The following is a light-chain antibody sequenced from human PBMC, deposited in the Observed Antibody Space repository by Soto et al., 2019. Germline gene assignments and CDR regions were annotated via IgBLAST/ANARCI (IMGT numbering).Light chain of an antibody. CDR1: GNDVGAYNY. V-gene: IGLV2-14*01. CDR3: SSYTTSGTRV. J-gene: IGLJ1*01. Sequence: QSVLTQPRSVSGSPGQSVTISCTGTGNDVGAYNYVSWYQQHPGRPPKLMIYEVSNRPSGVSNRFSGSKSGNTASLTISGLQAEDESDYYCSSYTTSGTRVFGTGTKLTVL. CDR2: EVS.